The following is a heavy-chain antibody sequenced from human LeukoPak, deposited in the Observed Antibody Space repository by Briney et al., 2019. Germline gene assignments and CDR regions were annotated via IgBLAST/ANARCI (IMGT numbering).Heavy chain of an antibody. Sequence: PSETLSPTCTVSGGSISSYYWSWVRQPPGKGLEWIGYIHSSGSPNYNPSLKSRVTISVDTSKNHFSLNLSSVTAADTAVYYCARGGSPFCISPSCQGAFDSWGQGTLVTVSS. CDR1: GGSISSYY. D-gene: IGHD2-2*01. J-gene: IGHJ4*02. CDR3: ARGGSPFCISPSCQGAFDS. V-gene: IGHV4-59*01. CDR2: IHSSGSP.